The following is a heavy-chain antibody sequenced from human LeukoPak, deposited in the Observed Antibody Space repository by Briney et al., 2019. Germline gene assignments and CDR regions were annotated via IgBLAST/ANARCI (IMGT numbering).Heavy chain of an antibody. V-gene: IGHV3-30*18. CDR3: AKDGSGVAAADDYFDY. Sequence: GRSLRLSCAASGFTFSRYGMHWVRQAPGKGLEWVAVISYDGSNKYYADSVKGRFTISRDNSKNTLYMQMNSLRAEDTAVYYCAKDGSGVAAADDYFDYWGQGALVTVSS. CDR1: GFTFSRYG. J-gene: IGHJ4*02. D-gene: IGHD2-15*01. CDR2: ISYDGSNK.